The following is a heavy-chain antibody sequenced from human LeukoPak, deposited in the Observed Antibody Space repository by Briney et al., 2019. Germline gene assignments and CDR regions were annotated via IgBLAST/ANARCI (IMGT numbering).Heavy chain of an antibody. CDR2: IYHSGST. CDR1: GYSISSGYY. J-gene: IGHJ5*02. V-gene: IGHV4-38-2*02. Sequence: SETLSLTCTVSGYSISSGYYWGWIRQPPGKGLEWIGSIYHSGSTYYNPSLKSRVTISVDTSKNQFSLKLSSVTAADTAVYYCARDGYNWNYPGPYNWFDPWGQGTLVTVSS. CDR3: ARDGYNWNYPGPYNWFDP. D-gene: IGHD1-7*01.